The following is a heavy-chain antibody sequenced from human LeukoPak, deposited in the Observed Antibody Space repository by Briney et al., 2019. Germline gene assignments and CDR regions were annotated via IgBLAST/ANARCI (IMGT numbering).Heavy chain of an antibody. CDR3: ATRGGGGAIWFGESPFDY. J-gene: IGHJ4*02. V-gene: IGHV5-51*01. CDR1: GYSFTSYW. D-gene: IGHD3-10*01. Sequence: GESLKISCKGSGYSFTSYWIGWVRQMPGKGLEWMGIIYPGDSDTRYSPSFQGQVTISADKSISTAYLQWSSLKASDTAMYYCATRGGGGAIWFGESPFDYWGQGTLVTVSS. CDR2: IYPGDSDT.